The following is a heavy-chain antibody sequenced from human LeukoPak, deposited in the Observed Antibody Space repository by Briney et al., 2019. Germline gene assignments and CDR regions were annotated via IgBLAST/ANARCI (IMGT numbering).Heavy chain of an antibody. CDR2: INPSGGST. Sequence: GESLKISCKGSGYSFTSYYMHWVRQAPGQGLEWMGIINPSGGSTSYAQKFQGRVTMTRDTSTSTVYMELSSLRSEDTAVYYCARDWDSIAVAYFGPWGQGTLVTVSS. V-gene: IGHV1-46*01. CDR1: GYSFTSYY. J-gene: IGHJ5*02. CDR3: ARDWDSIAVAYFGP. D-gene: IGHD6-19*01.